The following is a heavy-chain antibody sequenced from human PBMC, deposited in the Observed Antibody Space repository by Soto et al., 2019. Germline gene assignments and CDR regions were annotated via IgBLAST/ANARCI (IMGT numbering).Heavy chain of an antibody. D-gene: IGHD3-3*01. Sequence: QVQLQQWGAGLLKPSETLSLTCAVYGGSFTDHYGTWIRQSPGKGLEWIGEINHSGITYYNTSLKSRVTISVDTSKNQFSLKLRSVTAADTATYYCARGRLDWLLLGYGVDVWGQGTTVTVS. CDR3: ARGRLDWLLLGYGVDV. J-gene: IGHJ6*02. CDR2: INHSGIT. V-gene: IGHV4-34*01. CDR1: GGSFTDHY.